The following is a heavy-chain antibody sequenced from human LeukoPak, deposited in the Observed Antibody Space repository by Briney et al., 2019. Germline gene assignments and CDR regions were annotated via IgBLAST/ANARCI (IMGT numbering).Heavy chain of an antibody. Sequence: GGSLRLSCAASGFTFSSYAMHWVRQAPGKGLEWVAVISYDGSNKYYADSVKGRFTISRDNSKNTLYLQMNSLRAEDTAVYYCAKVYYYDSSGPPYWGQGTLVTVSS. J-gene: IGHJ4*02. V-gene: IGHV3-30-3*01. D-gene: IGHD3-22*01. CDR1: GFTFSSYA. CDR3: AKVYYYDSSGPPY. CDR2: ISYDGSNK.